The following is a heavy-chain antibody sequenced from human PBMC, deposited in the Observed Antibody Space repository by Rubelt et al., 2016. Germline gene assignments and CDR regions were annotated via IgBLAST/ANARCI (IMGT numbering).Heavy chain of an antibody. CDR1: GYTFTTYG. CDR3: ARGYCSSANCLFNWFDP. D-gene: IGHD2-2*01. CDR2: IRTYNGNR. Sequence: QVQLVQSGAEVKKPGASVKVSCKASGYTFTTYGISWVRQAPGQGLEWMGGIRTYNGNRNYAQKIQGRVTRTTDTSTSTAYMELRSLRSDDTAMYFCARGYCSSANCLFNWFDPWGQGTLVTVSS. V-gene: IGHV1-18*01. J-gene: IGHJ5*02.